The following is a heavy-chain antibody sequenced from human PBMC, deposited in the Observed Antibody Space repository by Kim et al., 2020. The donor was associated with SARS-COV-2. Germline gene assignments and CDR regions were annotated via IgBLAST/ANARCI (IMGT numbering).Heavy chain of an antibody. CDR2: IYYSGSS. Sequence: SETLSLTCTVSGCSISSYTHYWGWIRQPPGKVLEWIGRIYYSGSSYYNPSLKSRVSISVDTTKNRISLRLSSVTAADTAVYYCARGQIEARPGFDYWGQGTLVTVSS. CDR1: GCSISSYTHY. V-gene: IGHV4-39*07. CDR3: ARGQIEARPGFDY. D-gene: IGHD6-6*01. J-gene: IGHJ4*02.